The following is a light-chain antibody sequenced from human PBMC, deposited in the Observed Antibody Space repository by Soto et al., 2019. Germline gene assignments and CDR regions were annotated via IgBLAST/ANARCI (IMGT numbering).Light chain of an antibody. CDR3: SSYTRSSTLWV. CDR1: SSDVGGYNY. V-gene: IGLV2-14*01. CDR2: DVS. J-gene: IGLJ3*02. Sequence: QSALTQPASVSGSPGQSITISCTGTSSDVGGYNYVSWYQQHPGKAPKLMIYDVSNRPSGVSPRFSGSKSGNTASLTISGRQAEEEADDYCSSYTRSSTLWVFGGGTKLTVL.